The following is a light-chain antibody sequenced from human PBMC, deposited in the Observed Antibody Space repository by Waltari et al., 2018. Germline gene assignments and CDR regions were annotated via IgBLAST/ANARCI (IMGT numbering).Light chain of an antibody. J-gene: IGKJ4*01. Sequence: EIVLTQSPATLSLSPGERATLSCRASQSVSTYLAWYQQKPGQAPRLLIYDSSNRATGLPARFSGRGSGTDVTLTISSLEPEDFAIYFCQQRSDWPPLTFGGGTKVEIK. V-gene: IGKV3-11*01. CDR2: DSS. CDR1: QSVSTY. CDR3: QQRSDWPPLT.